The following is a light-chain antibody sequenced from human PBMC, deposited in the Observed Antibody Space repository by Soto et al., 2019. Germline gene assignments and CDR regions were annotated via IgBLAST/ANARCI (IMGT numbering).Light chain of an antibody. CDR2: GAS. Sequence: EVLMTQSPATLSVSPGDRVTLSCRASLSVSGDLAWYQQKPGQAPTLLIYGASIRATGVPARFSGSGSGTDFTLTIDSLQSEDVADYYCQQYFRWPPWTFGQGTKVDIK. CDR1: LSVSGD. J-gene: IGKJ1*01. CDR3: QQYFRWPPWT. V-gene: IGKV3-15*01.